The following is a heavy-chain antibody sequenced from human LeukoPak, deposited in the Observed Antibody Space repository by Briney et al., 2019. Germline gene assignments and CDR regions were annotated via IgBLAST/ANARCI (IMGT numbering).Heavy chain of an antibody. J-gene: IGHJ4*02. Sequence: SVKVSCKASGGTFSSYAISWVRQAPGQGLEWMGGIIPIFGTANYAQKFQGRVTITADESTSTAYMELSSLRSEDTAVYYCARSAQYVWGSYRSVFYLADYWGQGTLVTVSS. V-gene: IGHV1-69*13. CDR3: ARSAQYVWGSYRSVFYLADY. D-gene: IGHD3-16*02. CDR1: GGTFSSYA. CDR2: IIPIFGTA.